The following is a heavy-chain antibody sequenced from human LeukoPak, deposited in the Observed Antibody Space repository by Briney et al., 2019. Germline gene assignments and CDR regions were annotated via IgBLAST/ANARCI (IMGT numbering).Heavy chain of an antibody. D-gene: IGHD6-19*01. CDR1: GFTFSSYA. CDR2: ISGSGGST. V-gene: IGHV3-23*01. J-gene: IGHJ4*02. CDR3: AKDPEQWLVQYYFDY. Sequence: GGSLRPSCAASGFTFSSYAMSWVRQAPGKGLEWVSAISGSGGSTYYADSVKGRFTISRDNSKNTLYLQMNSLRAEDTAVYYCAKDPEQWLVQYYFDYWGQGTLVTVSS.